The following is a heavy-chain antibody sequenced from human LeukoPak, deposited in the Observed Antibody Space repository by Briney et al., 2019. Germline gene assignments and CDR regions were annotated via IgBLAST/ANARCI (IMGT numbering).Heavy chain of an antibody. CDR3: AREQTRGGDLDY. V-gene: IGHV3-69-1*01. CDR1: GFTFSSYS. CDR2: ISNTNAI. Sequence: GGSLRLSCAASGFTFSSYSMNWVRQSPGKGLEWVSSISNTNAIFYAGSVKGRFTISRDNARNSLYLQMYSLRVEDTAVYYCAREQTRGGDLDYWGQGTLVTVSS. D-gene: IGHD2-21*02. J-gene: IGHJ4*02.